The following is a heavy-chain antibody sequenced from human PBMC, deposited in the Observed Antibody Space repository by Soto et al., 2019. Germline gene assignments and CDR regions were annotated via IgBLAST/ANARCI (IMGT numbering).Heavy chain of an antibody. CDR3: AKASSAWYGSKNYYFDS. V-gene: IGHV3-23*01. CDR2: ISATGGTT. Sequence: EVHLSESGGGVVQPGGSLRLSCVVSGFTFSDYAMDWVRQAPGKGLEWVSEISATGGTTNYADSVKGRYTISRDNSNNTLYLQLTNLRAEDTAMFYCAKASSAWYGSKNYYFDSWGQGALDTVSS. CDR1: GFTFSDYA. D-gene: IGHD6-19*01. J-gene: IGHJ4*02.